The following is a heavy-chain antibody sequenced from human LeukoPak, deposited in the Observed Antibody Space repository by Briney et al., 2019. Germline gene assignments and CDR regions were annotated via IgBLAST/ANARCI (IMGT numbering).Heavy chain of an antibody. CDR2: INHSGST. J-gene: IGHJ4*02. CDR3: ARGLRYYDSSGYYYG. D-gene: IGHD3-22*01. CDR1: GGSFSGYY. V-gene: IGHV4-34*01. Sequence: SETLSLTCAVYGGSFSGYYWSWIRQPPGKGLEWIGEINHSGSTNYNPSLKSRVTISVDTSKNQFSLKLSSVTAADTAVYYCARGLRYYDSSGYYYGWGQGTLVTVSS.